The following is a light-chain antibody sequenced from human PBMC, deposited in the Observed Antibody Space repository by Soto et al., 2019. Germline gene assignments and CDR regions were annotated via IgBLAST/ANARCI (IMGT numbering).Light chain of an antibody. V-gene: IGLV2-23*03. CDR2: EGS. CDR1: SSDVGSYNL. CDR3: CSYAGSSTFDVV. Sequence: QSVLTQPASVSGSPGQSLTISCTGTSSDVGSYNLVSWYQQHPGKAPKLMIYEGSKRLSGVSNRFSGSKSGNTASLTISGLQAEDEADYYCCSYAGSSTFDVVFGGGTQLTVL. J-gene: IGLJ2*01.